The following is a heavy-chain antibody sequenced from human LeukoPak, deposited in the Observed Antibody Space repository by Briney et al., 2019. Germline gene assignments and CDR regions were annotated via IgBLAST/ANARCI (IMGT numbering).Heavy chain of an antibody. CDR3: ARDPDSGYADY. V-gene: IGHV4-38-2*02. CDR2: IYQSGST. CDR1: GYSISSGYY. J-gene: IGHJ4*02. Sequence: SETLSLTCTVSGYSISSGYYWGWIRQPPGKGLEWIGSIYQSGSTYYSPSLKSRVTVSVDTSKNQFSLKLSSVTAADTAVYYCARDPDSGYADYWGQGTLVTVSS. D-gene: IGHD5-12*01.